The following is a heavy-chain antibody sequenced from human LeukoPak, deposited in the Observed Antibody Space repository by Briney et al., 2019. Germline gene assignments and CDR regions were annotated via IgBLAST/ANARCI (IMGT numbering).Heavy chain of an antibody. V-gene: IGHV1-2*02. Sequence: ASVKVSCTASGYTFTGYYMHWVRQAPGQGLEWMGWINPNSGGTNYAQKFQGRVTMTRDTSISTAYMELSRLRSDDTAVYYCARRVVATQKVNWFDPWGQGTLVTVSS. J-gene: IGHJ5*02. CDR3: ARRVVATQKVNWFDP. CDR2: INPNSGGT. CDR1: GYTFTGYY. D-gene: IGHD5-12*01.